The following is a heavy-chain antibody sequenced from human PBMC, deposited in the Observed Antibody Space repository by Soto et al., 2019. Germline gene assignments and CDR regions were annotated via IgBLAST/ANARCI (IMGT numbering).Heavy chain of an antibody. CDR2: IYHTGIT. V-gene: IGHV4-4*02. D-gene: IGHD3-16*01. CDR1: GGSISSDNW. Sequence: QVQLQESGPGLVRPSGTLSLTCAVSGGSISSDNWWGWVLHPTGTGLEWIGEIYHTGITNSNPSLKSRVIMSVHKSKNQFSLRLTSVRAADTAVFYFARCGSPSLLFGDLAPYYFDYGGQGILFTVSS. CDR3: ARCGSPSLLFGDLAPYYFDY. J-gene: IGHJ4*02.